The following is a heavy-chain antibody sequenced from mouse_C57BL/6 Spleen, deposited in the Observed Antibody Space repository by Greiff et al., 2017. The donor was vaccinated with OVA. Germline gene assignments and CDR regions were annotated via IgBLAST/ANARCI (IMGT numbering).Heavy chain of an antibody. J-gene: IGHJ4*01. Sequence: VQLQQSGPELVKPGASVKISCKASGYSFTDYNMNWVKQSNGKSLEWIGAINPNYGTTSYNQKFKGKATLTVDPSSSTAYMQRNSLTSEDSAVYYCARDYDGPYAMDDGGQGTSVTVSS. CDR3: ARDYDGPYAMDD. D-gene: IGHD2-4*01. V-gene: IGHV1-39*01. CDR2: INPNYGTT. CDR1: GYSFTDYN.